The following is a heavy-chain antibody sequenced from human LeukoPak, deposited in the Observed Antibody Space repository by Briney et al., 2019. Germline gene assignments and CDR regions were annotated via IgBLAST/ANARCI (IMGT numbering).Heavy chain of an antibody. CDR1: GGSISSYY. Sequence: SETLSLTCTVSGGSISSYYWSWIRQPPGKGLEWIGYIYYSGSTNYNPSLKSRVTISVDTSKNQFSLKLSSVTAADTAVYYCARPGNSSSWRSGLMGAFDIWGQGTMVTVSS. J-gene: IGHJ3*02. V-gene: IGHV4-59*08. CDR3: ARPGNSSSWRSGLMGAFDI. CDR2: IYYSGST. D-gene: IGHD6-13*01.